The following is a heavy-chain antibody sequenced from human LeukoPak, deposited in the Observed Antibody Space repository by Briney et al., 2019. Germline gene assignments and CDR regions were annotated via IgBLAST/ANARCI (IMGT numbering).Heavy chain of an antibody. CDR2: IYYSGSA. Sequence: SETLSLTCTVSGGSISSYYWSWIRQPPGEGLEWIGYIYYSGSANYNPSVKSRVTISGDTSKNPLSLKMNHVAAADTAVYYCARGAPRDYIWGSYRYDWFVPWGQRTLVTVS. CDR1: GGSISSYY. CDR3: ARGAPRDYIWGSYRYDWFVP. D-gene: IGHD3-16*02. J-gene: IGHJ5*02. V-gene: IGHV4-59*01.